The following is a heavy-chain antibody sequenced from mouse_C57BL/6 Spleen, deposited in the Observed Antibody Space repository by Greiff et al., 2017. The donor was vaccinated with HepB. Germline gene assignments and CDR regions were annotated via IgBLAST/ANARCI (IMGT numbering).Heavy chain of an antibody. CDR3: ARWHYSNYVGWFAY. V-gene: IGHV1-55*01. J-gene: IGHJ3*01. D-gene: IGHD2-5*01. CDR2: IYPGSGST. Sequence: VQLQQSGAELVKPGASVKMSCKASGYTFTSYWITWVKQRPGQGLEWIGDIYPGSGSTNYNEKFKSKATLTVDTSSSTAYMQLSSLTSEDSAVYYCARWHYSNYVGWFAYWGQGTLVTVSA. CDR1: GYTFTSYW.